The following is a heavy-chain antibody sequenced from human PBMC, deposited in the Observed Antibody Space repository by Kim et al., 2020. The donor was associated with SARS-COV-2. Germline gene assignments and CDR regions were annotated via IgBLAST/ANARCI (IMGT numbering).Heavy chain of an antibody. V-gene: IGHV3-9*01. CDR1: GFTFDDYG. D-gene: IGHD6-19*01. CDR2: ISWNSGSI. Sequence: GGSLRLSCAASGFTFDDYGLHWVRQAPGKGLEWVSGISWNSGSIGYADSVKGRFTISRDNAKNSLYLQMNSLRAEDTALYYCAKDRTGYSSGWYPRYYYYGYGMDFWGQGTTVTVSS. J-gene: IGHJ6*02. CDR3: AKDRTGYSSGWYPRYYYYGYGMDF.